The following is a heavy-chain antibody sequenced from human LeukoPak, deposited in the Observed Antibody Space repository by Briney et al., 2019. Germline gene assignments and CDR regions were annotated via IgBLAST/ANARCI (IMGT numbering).Heavy chain of an antibody. D-gene: IGHD1-7*01. CDR2: IYWDDDK. J-gene: IGHJ4*02. CDR3: AHIYDNWNYRY. CDR1: GFSLCTSGVG. Sequence: SGPTLVNPTQTLTLTCTFSGFSLCTSGVGGGWIRQPPGKALEWLALIYWDDDKRYSPSLKSRLTITKDTSKNQVVLTMTNSDPVDTVSYYCAHIYDNWNYRYWVQGTVVTVSS. V-gene: IGHV2-5*02.